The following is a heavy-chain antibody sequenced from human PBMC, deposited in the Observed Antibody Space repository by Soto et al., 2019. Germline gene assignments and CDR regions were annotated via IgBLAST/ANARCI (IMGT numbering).Heavy chain of an antibody. J-gene: IGHJ4*02. CDR2: IWYDGSNK. CDR3: ARASSGYYYGTDY. CDR1: GFTFSSYG. V-gene: IGHV3-33*01. D-gene: IGHD3-22*01. Sequence: GGSLRLSCAASGFTFSSYGMHWVRQAPGKGLEWVAVIWYDGSNKYYADSVKGRFTISRDNSKNTLYLQMNSLRAEDTAVYYCARASSGYYYGTDYWGQGTLVTVYS.